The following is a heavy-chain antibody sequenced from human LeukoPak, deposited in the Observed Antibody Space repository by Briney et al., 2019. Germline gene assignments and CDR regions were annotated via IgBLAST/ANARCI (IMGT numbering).Heavy chain of an antibody. V-gene: IGHV5-51*01. D-gene: IGHD5-12*01. Sequence: GESLKISCKGSGYSFTSYWIGWVRQMPGKGLEWMGIIYPGDSDTRYSPSFQGKVTISADKSISTAYLQWSGLKASDTAMYYCARQGTWIENWFDPWGQGTLVTVSS. CDR3: ARQGTWIENWFDP. CDR2: IYPGDSDT. J-gene: IGHJ5*02. CDR1: GYSFTSYW.